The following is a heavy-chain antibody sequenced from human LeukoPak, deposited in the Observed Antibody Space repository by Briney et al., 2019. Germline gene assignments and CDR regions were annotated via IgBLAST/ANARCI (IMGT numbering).Heavy chain of an antibody. CDR1: GFAVSNSY. V-gene: IGHV3-66*02. D-gene: IGHD3-22*01. Sequence: PGGSLRLSCAASGFAVSNSYMSWVRQAPGKGLEWVAVIYDGGHTDYADSVKGRFTISRDSSKNTLYLQMNSLRPEDTTEYYCARARCDTCGYGSWGQGTLVTVSS. CDR2: IYDGGHT. CDR3: ARARCDTCGYGS. J-gene: IGHJ5*02.